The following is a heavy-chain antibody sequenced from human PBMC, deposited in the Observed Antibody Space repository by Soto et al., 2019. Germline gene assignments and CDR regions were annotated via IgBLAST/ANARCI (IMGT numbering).Heavy chain of an antibody. D-gene: IGHD3-10*01. Sequence: QMQLVQSGAEVKKTGSSVKVSCKASGYTFTYRYLHWVRQAPGQALEWMGWITPFNGNTNYAQKFQDRVTITRDRSMSTAYMELSSLRSEDTAMYYCVGDRGAVGDYYGMDVWGQGTTVTVSS. CDR2: ITPFNGNT. J-gene: IGHJ6*02. V-gene: IGHV1-45*02. CDR3: VGDRGAVGDYYGMDV. CDR1: GYTFTYRY.